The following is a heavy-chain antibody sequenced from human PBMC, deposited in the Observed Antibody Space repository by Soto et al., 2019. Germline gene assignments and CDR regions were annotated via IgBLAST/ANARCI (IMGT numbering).Heavy chain of an antibody. CDR1: GFTLHNYG. Sequence: QVLLVESGGGVVQPGRSLRLSCAASGFTLHNYGMHWVRQAPGKGPEWVAILSHDGRYTNYGDSVRGRFTVSRDESKNTLYLQMDSLRVEDTAVYYCARDWGSSGWFNWFDPWGQGTLVIVSS. J-gene: IGHJ5*02. D-gene: IGHD6-19*01. V-gene: IGHV3-30*03. CDR3: ARDWGSSGWFNWFDP. CDR2: LSHDGRYT.